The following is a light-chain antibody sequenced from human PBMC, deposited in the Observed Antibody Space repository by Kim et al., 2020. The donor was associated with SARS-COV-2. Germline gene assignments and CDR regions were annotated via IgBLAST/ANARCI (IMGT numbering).Light chain of an antibody. CDR1: SSNIGSGYD. CDR2: ADT. CDR3: QTFDNSLSAWV. V-gene: IGLV1-40*01. Sequence: QRVTISCSVNSSNIGSGYDVHWYQQLPRTAPKLLIYADTTRPSGVPDRFSGSTSGTSASLAITGLQPEDEADYYCQTFDNSLSAWVFGGGTQLTVL. J-gene: IGLJ3*02.